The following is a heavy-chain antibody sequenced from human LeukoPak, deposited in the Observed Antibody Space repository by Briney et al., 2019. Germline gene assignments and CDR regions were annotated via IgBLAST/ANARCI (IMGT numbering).Heavy chain of an antibody. D-gene: IGHD3-3*01. CDR3: ARSTRSGLYYFDY. CDR2: ISSSSSYI. CDR1: GITFSSYS. J-gene: IGHJ4*02. V-gene: IGHV3-21*01. Sequence: PGGSLRLSCAASGITFSSYSMNWVRQAPGKGLGWVSSISSSSSYIYYTDSVKGRFTISRDNAKNSLYLQMNSLRAEDTAVYYCARSTRSGLYYFDYWGQGTLVTVSS.